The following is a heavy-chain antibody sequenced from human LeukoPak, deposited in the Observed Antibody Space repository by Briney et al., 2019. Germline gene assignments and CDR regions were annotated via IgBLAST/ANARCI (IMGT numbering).Heavy chain of an antibody. V-gene: IGHV3-21*01. CDR1: GFPFRSFS. J-gene: IGHJ4*02. D-gene: IGHD3-10*01. CDR3: ARAEGSGSSFDY. Sequence: GLSLRLSCVASGFPFRSFSMNWVRQAPGKGLEWVSSISSSSTYIYYADSVKGRFTISRDNAKNSLYLQMNSLRVEDTAVYYCARAEGSGSSFDYWGQGTLVTVSS. CDR2: ISSSSTYI.